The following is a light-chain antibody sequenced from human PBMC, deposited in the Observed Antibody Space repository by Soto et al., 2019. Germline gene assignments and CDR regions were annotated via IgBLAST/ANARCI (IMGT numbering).Light chain of an antibody. CDR2: DVS. CDR1: SSDVGGYNY. CDR3: SSYTSSSTVV. V-gene: IGLV2-14*01. Sequence: QSALTQPASVSGSPGQSITISCTGTSSDVGGYNYVSWYQQHPGKAPKLMIYDVSHRPSGVSNRFSGSKSVNTASLTISGLQAEDEADYYCSSYTSSSTVVFGGGTKLTVL. J-gene: IGLJ2*01.